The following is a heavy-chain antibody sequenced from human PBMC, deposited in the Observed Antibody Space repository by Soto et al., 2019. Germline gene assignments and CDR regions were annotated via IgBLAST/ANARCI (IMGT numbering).Heavy chain of an antibody. J-gene: IGHJ4*02. CDR2: IGGSGRTT. CDR1: AFTFNNYA. Sequence: EVQLLESGGGLVQPGGSLSLSCAASAFTFNNYAMSWVRQAPGKGLEWVTGIGGSGRTTYYADSVKGRFTISRDNSNNTLFLEMNSQRDEGSDVYYCAKNRFSGCSGDFYDYWGQGTLVTVSS. CDR3: AKNRFSGCSGDFYDY. V-gene: IGHV3-23*01. D-gene: IGHD2-21*01.